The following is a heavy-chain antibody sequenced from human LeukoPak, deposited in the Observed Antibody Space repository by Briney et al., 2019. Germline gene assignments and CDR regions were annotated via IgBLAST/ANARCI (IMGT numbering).Heavy chain of an antibody. CDR2: IRSKAYGGTT. V-gene: IGHV3-49*04. Sequence: PGGSLRLSCTASGFTFGDYAMSWVRQAPGRGLEWVGFIRSKAYGGTTEYAASVKGRFTISRDDSKSIAYLQMNDLTTEDTAVYFCTTDHRTIYGVVFPDYWSQGTLVTVSS. J-gene: IGHJ4*02. D-gene: IGHD3-3*01. CDR1: GFTFGDYA. CDR3: TTDHRTIYGVVFPDY.